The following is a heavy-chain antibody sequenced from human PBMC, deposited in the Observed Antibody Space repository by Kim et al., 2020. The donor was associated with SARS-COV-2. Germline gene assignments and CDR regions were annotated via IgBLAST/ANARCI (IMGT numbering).Heavy chain of an antibody. V-gene: IGHV1-18*01. D-gene: IGHD6-13*01. J-gene: IGHJ5*02. CDR3: ARDAVRYSSRGWFDP. CDR1: GYTFTSYG. Sequence: ASVKVSCKASGYTFTSYGISWVRQAPGQGLEWMGWISAYNGNTNYAQKLQGRVTMTTDTSTSTAYMELRSLRSDDTAVYYCARDAVRYSSRGWFDPWGQGTLVTVSS. CDR2: ISAYNGNT.